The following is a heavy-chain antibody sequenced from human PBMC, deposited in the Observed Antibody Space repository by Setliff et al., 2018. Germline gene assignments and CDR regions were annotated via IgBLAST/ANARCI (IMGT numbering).Heavy chain of an antibody. CDR2: IYTTWST. CDR1: GGSVGNSHYY. J-gene: IGHJ6*03. CDR3: ARMTGFAYMDV. Sequence: LSLTCTVSGGSVGNSHYYWSWIRQPAGKGLEWIGRIYTTWSTNCNPSLKSRVTISLDTSKSQFFLKLNSVTAADTGVYYCARMTGFAYMDVWGKGTPVTV. V-gene: IGHV4-61*02.